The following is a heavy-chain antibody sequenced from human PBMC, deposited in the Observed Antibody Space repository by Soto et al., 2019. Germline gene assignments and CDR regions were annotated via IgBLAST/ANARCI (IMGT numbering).Heavy chain of an antibody. CDR2: IYPGDSDT. CDR3: ARGLIGYCSSTSCYGVGAFDI. D-gene: IGHD2-2*01. J-gene: IGHJ3*02. V-gene: IGHV5-51*01. Sequence: GASLKISCKGSGYSFTSYLIGWVRQMPGKGLEWMGIIYPGDSDTRYSPSFQGQVTISADKSISTAYLQWSSLKASDTAMYYCARGLIGYCSSTSCYGVGAFDIWGQGTMVTVSS. CDR1: GYSFTSYL.